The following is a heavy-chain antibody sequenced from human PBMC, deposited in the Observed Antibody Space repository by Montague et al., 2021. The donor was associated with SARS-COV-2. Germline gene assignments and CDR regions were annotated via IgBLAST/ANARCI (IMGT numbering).Heavy chain of an antibody. CDR3: AKRGSYFFDY. CDR2: ITVSGAGT. J-gene: IGHJ4*02. D-gene: IGHD1-26*01. CDR1: GFTFTSYG. V-gene: IGHV3-23*01. Sequence: SLRLSCAASGFTFTSYGMAWVRQAPGKGLEWVSVITVSGAGTYYAESVEGRFTISRDHSRNTLFLQMNSLRAEDTAVYYCAKRGSYFFDYWGQGTSVTVSS.